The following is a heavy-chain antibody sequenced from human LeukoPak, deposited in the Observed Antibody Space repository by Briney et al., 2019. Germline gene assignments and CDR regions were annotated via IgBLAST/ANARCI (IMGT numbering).Heavy chain of an antibody. D-gene: IGHD3-10*01. Sequence: PSETLSLTCTVSGGSISSYYWSWIRQPPGKGLEWIGYIYYSGSTNYNPSLKSRVTISVDTSKNQFSLKLSSVTAADTAVYYCARAVYYYGSGSYYPPYYYYYMDVWGKGTTVTISS. J-gene: IGHJ6*03. V-gene: IGHV4-59*01. CDR2: IYYSGST. CDR3: ARAVYYYGSGSYYPPYYYYYMDV. CDR1: GGSISSYY.